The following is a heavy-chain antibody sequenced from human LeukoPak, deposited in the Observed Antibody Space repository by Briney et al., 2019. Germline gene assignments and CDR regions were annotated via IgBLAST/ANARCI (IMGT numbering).Heavy chain of an antibody. J-gene: IGHJ4*02. D-gene: IGHD4-17*01. CDR2: IKQDGSEK. CDR1: GFTFSSYW. CDR3: ARSSPGNYGDYQFDY. V-gene: IGHV3-7*01. Sequence: GGSLRLSCAASGFTFSSYWMSWVRQAPGKGQEWVANIKQDGSEKYYVDSVKGRFTISRDNAKNSLCLQMNSLRAEDTAVYYCARSSPGNYGDYQFDYWGQGTLVTVSS.